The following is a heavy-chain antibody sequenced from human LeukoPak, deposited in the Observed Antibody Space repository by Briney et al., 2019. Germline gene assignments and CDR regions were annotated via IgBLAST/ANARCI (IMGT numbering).Heavy chain of an antibody. CDR1: GFTFSSYA. CDR2: ISGSGGST. V-gene: IGHV3-23*01. CDR3: AMGGDITTSQFDY. Sequence: PGGSLRLSCAASGFTFSSYAMSWVRQAPGKGLEWVSAISGSGGSTYYADSVKGRFTISRDNSKNTLYLQMNNLRAEDTAVYYCAMGGDITTSQFDYWGQGTLATVSS. D-gene: IGHD5-12*01. J-gene: IGHJ4*02.